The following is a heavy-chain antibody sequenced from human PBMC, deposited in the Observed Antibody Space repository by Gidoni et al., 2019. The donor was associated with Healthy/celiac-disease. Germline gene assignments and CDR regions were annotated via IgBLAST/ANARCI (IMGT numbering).Heavy chain of an antibody. D-gene: IGHD5-18*01. Sequence: QVQLVQSGAEVKKPGSSVKVSCKASGGTFSSYTTSWVRQAPGQGLEWMGRIIPILGIANYAQKFQGRVTITADKSTSTAYMELSSLGSEDTAVYYCARGRGIQLWGDYWGQGTLVTVSS. CDR3: ARGRGIQLWGDY. J-gene: IGHJ4*02. CDR1: GGTFSSYT. V-gene: IGHV1-69*02. CDR2: IIPILGIA.